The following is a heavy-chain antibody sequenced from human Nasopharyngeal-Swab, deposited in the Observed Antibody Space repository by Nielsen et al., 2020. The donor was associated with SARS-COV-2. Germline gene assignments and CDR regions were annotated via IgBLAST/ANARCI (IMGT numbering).Heavy chain of an antibody. J-gene: IGHJ4*02. CDR3: VKDLLWFGDLSGDC. CDR1: GFNFSDYG. Sequence: GESLKISCIASGFNFSDYGMHWVRQAPGNGLEWVAVVWHDGNNKYHAESVKGRFTISRDNYRNVLYLQMDSLRAEDTAIYYCVKDLLWFGDLSGDCWGQGALVTVSS. CDR2: VWHDGNNK. V-gene: IGHV3-33*06. D-gene: IGHD3-10*01.